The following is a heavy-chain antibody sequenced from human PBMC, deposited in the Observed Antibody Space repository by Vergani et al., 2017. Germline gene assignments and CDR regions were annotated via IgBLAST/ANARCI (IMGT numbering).Heavy chain of an antibody. Sequence: QVQLQESGPGLVKPSQTLSLTCTVSGGFISSGDYYWSWIRQPPGKGLEWIGYIYYSGSTYYNPSLKSRVTISVDTSKNQFSLKLSSVTAADTAVYYCARALGYCSSTSCYRSGYYYYGMDVWGQGTTVTVSS. J-gene: IGHJ6*02. CDR2: IYYSGST. CDR1: GGFISSGDYY. CDR3: ARALGYCSSTSCYRSGYYYYGMDV. V-gene: IGHV4-30-4*08. D-gene: IGHD2-2*01.